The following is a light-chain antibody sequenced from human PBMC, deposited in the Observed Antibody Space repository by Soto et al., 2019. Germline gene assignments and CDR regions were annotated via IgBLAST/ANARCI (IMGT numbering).Light chain of an antibody. V-gene: IGLV2-14*01. CDR1: SSDVGGYNY. CDR2: DVS. CDR3: SSNRSSSTLV. J-gene: IGLJ2*01. Sequence: QSALTQPASVSGSPGQSITISCTGTSSDVGGYNYVSWYQQHPGKAPKLMIYDVSNRPSGVSNRFSGSKSGNTASLTISGLQAEDEADYYCSSNRSSSTLVFGAGTKLTVL.